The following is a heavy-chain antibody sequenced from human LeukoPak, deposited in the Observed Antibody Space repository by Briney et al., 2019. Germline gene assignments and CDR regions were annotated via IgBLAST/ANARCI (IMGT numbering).Heavy chain of an antibody. Sequence: LETLSLTCGVSGGFITSTNYWTWVRQPPGKGLEWIGEVNLQGSTNYNPSLMGRVAISVDMSENHISLQLTSVTAADTAVYYCAREGGPYRPLDYSGQGTLVTVSS. CDR3: AREGGPYRPLDY. CDR2: VNLQGST. CDR1: GGFITSTNY. J-gene: IGHJ4*02. V-gene: IGHV4-4*02.